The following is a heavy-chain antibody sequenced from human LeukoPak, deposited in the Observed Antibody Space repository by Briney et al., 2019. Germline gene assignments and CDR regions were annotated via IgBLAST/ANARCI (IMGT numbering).Heavy chain of an antibody. Sequence: SVKVSCKASVGTLITYGINWGRQAPGQGLGWMGGIVPMFGIANYAQKFEGRVSITTDESSTTAYMELSSLRSEDTAFYYCATTSVRDGFNYFDYWGQGTLVPVSS. CDR1: VGTLITYG. D-gene: IGHD5-24*01. V-gene: IGHV1-69*05. J-gene: IGHJ4*02. CDR3: ATTSVRDGFNYFDY. CDR2: IVPMFGIA.